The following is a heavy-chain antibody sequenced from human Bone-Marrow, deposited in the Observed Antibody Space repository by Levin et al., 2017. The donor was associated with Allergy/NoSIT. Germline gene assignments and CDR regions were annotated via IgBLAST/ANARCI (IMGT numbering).Heavy chain of an antibody. CDR1: GDSISRYY. Sequence: SETLSLTCTVSGDSISRYYWSWIRQPPGKGLEWIGYIYYSGSINYNPSLKSRVTISVDTSKNQFYLDLNFVTAADTAVYYCARDAQTSPTRNYGMDVWGQGTTVTVSS. CDR3: ARDAQTSPTRNYGMDV. CDR2: IYYSGSI. V-gene: IGHV4-59*01. J-gene: IGHJ6*02.